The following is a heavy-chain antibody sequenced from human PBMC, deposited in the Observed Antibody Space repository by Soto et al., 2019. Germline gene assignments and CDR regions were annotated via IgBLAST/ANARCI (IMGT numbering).Heavy chain of an antibody. V-gene: IGHV3-64D*06. CDR2: ISSNGGST. J-gene: IGHJ5*02. CDR3: VKGYCSSTSCYAVNWFDL. D-gene: IGHD2-2*01. CDR1: GLTFSSYA. Sequence: SLRLSCSASGLTFSSYAMHWVRQAPGKGLEYVSAISSNGGSTYYADSVKGRFTISRDNSKNTLYLQMSSLRAEDTAVYHCVKGYCSSTSCYAVNWFDLWGQGTQVTVSS.